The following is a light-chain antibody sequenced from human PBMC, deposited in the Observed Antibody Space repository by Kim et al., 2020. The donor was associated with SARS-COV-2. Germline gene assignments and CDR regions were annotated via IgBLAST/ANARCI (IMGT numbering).Light chain of an antibody. CDR1: PIVSNT. V-gene: IGKV3-15*01. Sequence: VAPVERAPPSCRASPIVSNTLAWHQQQPGQAPRLLLYGASTRATGIPARFSGSGSGTEFTLSISSLQSEDFAVYYCQQYSNWPYTFGQGTKLEI. CDR3: QQYSNWPYT. J-gene: IGKJ2*01. CDR2: GAS.